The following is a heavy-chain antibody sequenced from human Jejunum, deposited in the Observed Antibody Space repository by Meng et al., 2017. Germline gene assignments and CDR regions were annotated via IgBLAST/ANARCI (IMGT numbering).Heavy chain of an antibody. CDR1: GDSVSSNSAA. CDR2: TYYRSKWYS. V-gene: IGHV6-1*01. D-gene: IGHD3-22*01. J-gene: IGHJ5*02. CDR3: ARDESRLLRS. Sequence: HVQLQHSVPRLSNPSQTLSLPCAISGDSVSSNSAAWNWIRQSPSRGLEWLGRTYYRSKWYSDYAVSVKSRITINTDTSKNQLSLQLNSVTPEDTAVYYCARDESRLLRSWGQGTLVTVSS.